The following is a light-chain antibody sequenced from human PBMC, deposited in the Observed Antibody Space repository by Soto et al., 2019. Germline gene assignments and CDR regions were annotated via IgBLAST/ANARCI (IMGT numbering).Light chain of an antibody. CDR3: QQLFDSPIN. J-gene: IGKJ5*01. V-gene: IGKV1-9*01. CDR2: AAS. CDR1: QFISTS. Sequence: DIQMTQSPSTLSASVLDTVTITFRASQFISTSLAWYQVKPGKAPKLLIYAASTLESGVPSRFSATVSGTEFSLTITSLQPEDFATYYCQQLFDSPINFGQGTRLEIK.